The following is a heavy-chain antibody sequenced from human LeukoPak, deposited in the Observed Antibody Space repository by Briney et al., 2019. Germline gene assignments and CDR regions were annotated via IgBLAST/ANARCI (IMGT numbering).Heavy chain of an antibody. V-gene: IGHV4-39*01. CDR3: ARLYCGGDCYLLGHIDY. CDR1: DDSISSSSYH. J-gene: IGHJ4*02. D-gene: IGHD2-21*02. CDR2: VYYSGST. Sequence: SETLSLTCTVSDDSISSSSYHWGWIRQPPGKGLEWIGNVYYSGSTYYNPSLTSRVTISLGTSKHQFSLKLSSVTAADTAVYYCARLYCGGDCYLLGHIDYWGQGTLVTVSS.